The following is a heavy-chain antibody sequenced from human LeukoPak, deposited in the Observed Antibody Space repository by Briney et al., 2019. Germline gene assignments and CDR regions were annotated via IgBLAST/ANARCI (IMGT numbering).Heavy chain of an antibody. CDR1: GGSISSGSYF. D-gene: IGHD6-13*01. J-gene: IGHJ4*02. CDR3: AREGYTSSWYSGYYYFDY. CDR2: INTSGST. V-gene: IGHV4-61*02. Sequence: SETLSLTCTVSGGSISSGSYFWTWIRQPAGKGLEWIGRINTSGSTNYNPSLKSRVTISVDTSKNQFSLKRSSVTAADTAVFYCAREGYTSSWYSGYYYFDYWGQGTLVTVSS.